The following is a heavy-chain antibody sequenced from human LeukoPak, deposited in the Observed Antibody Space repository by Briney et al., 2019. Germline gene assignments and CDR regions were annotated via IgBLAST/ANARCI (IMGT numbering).Heavy chain of an antibody. CDR1: GYTFTGYY. D-gene: IGHD5-18*01. CDR2: INPNSGGT. V-gene: IGHV1-2*06. J-gene: IGHJ4*02. CDR3: AVVDTAMVTFDY. Sequence: ASVKVSCKASGYTFTGYYMHWVRQAPGQGLEWMGRINPNSGGTDYAQKFRGRVTMTRDTSISTAYMELSRLRSDDTAVYYCAVVDTAMVTFDYWGQGTLVTVSS.